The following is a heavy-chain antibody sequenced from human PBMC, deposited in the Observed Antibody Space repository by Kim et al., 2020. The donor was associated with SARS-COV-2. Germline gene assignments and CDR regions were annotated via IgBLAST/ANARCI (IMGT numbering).Heavy chain of an antibody. D-gene: IGHD2-15*01. V-gene: IGHV3-21*01. CDR3: ARLGYCSGGSCYDAFDI. CDR2: ISSSSSYI. J-gene: IGHJ3*02. Sequence: GGSLRLSCAASGFTFSSYSMNWVRQAPGKGLEWVSSISSSSSYIYYADSVKGRFTISRDNAKNSLYLQMNSLRAEDTAVYYCARLGYCSGGSCYDAFDIWGQGTMVTVSS. CDR1: GFTFSSYS.